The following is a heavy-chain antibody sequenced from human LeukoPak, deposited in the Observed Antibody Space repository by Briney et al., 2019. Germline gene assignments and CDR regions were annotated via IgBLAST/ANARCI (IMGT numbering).Heavy chain of an antibody. V-gene: IGHV4-39*01. Sequence: SETLSLTCTVSVGSISSSSYYWGWIRQPPGKGLEWIGSIYYSGSTYYNPSLKNRVTISVDMSKNQFSLKLSSVTAADTAVYYCARHYSSGWSGWGQGTLVTVSS. D-gene: IGHD6-19*01. CDR2: IYYSGST. CDR3: ARHYSSGWSG. CDR1: VGSISSSSYY. J-gene: IGHJ4*02.